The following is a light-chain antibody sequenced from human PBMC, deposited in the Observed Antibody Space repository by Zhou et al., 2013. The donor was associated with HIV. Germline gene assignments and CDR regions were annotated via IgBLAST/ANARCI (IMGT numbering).Light chain of an antibody. CDR1: QSISTS. CDR2: ATS. Sequence: DIQMTQSPSSLSASVGDRVTITCRASQSISTSLNWYQQKPGKAPKLLMYATSSLQSGVPSRFSGSGSGTDFTLSINSLQPEDFATYYCQQSYSSPRSSFGQGTMLEIQ. J-gene: IGKJ2*04. V-gene: IGKV1-39*01. CDR3: QQSYSSPRSS.